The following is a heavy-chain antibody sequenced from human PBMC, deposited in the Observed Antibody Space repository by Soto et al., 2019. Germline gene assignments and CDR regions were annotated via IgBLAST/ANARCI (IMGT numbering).Heavy chain of an antibody. V-gene: IGHV1-3*01. CDR1: GYTFTSYA. CDR2: INAGNGNT. J-gene: IGHJ4*02. Sequence: ASVKVSCKASGYTFTSYAMHWVRQAPGQRLEWMGWINAGNGNTKYSQKFQGRVTITRDTSASTAYMELNSLRAEDTAVYYCARTQPSSGRLGYFDYWGQGTLVTVSS. CDR3: ARTQPSSGRLGYFDY. D-gene: IGHD6-19*01.